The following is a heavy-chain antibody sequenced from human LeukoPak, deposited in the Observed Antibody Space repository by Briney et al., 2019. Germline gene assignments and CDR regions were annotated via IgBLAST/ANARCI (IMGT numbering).Heavy chain of an antibody. CDR1: GFTFSSYS. D-gene: IGHD4-17*01. CDR3: ARGTTVTTLVGNWFDP. Sequence: GGSLRLSCAASGFTFSSYSMNWVRQAPGKGLEWVSYISSSSSTIYHADSVKGRFTISRDNAKNSLYLQMNSLRAEDTAVYYCARGTTVTTLVGNWFDPWGQGTLVTVSS. V-gene: IGHV3-48*04. J-gene: IGHJ5*02. CDR2: ISSSSSTI.